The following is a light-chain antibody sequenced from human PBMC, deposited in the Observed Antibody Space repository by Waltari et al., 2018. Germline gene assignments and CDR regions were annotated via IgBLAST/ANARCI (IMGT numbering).Light chain of an antibody. CDR3: HSRDTSGDYVL. CDR1: SLRSYY. CDR2: ARD. V-gene: IGLV3-19*01. J-gene: IGLJ2*01. Sequence: SSDLTQDPAVTVALGQTVRITCQGDSLRSYYTTWYQQKPGQAPLFVIYARDRRPAGVPERFSASSSGNSASLIITGAQAEDGGDYYCHSRDTSGDYVLFGGGTRLTV.